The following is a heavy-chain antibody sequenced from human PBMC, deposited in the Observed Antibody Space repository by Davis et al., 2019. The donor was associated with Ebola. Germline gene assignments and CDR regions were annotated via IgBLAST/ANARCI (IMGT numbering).Heavy chain of an antibody. J-gene: IGHJ5*02. CDR1: GFPFNIFS. V-gene: IGHV3-7*03. D-gene: IGHD3-10*01. CDR3: ERDFGVEFDH. CDR2: IKEDGSVK. Sequence: GESLKTSCVASGFPFNIFSLSWVRQAPGKGLEWVANIKEDGSVKYYVDSVKGRFTISRDNAKNSLFRQMNSLRAEDTAVYYCERDFGVEFDHWGQGTLVTVSS.